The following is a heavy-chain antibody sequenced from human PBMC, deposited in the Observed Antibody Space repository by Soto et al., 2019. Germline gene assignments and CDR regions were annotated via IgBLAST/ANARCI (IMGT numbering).Heavy chain of an antibody. Sequence: QVQLQESGPGLVKPSQTLSLICTVSGDSMSTGGYYWTWIRQHPGKGLEWIGHIYTTVNTYYSPSLKSQVTMSIDKSSNRFSLNLSSVTAADTAVYYCSRGRGSTPLRDWGPGALVTVSS. J-gene: IGHJ4*02. CDR3: SRGRGSTPLRD. CDR1: GDSMSTGGYY. D-gene: IGHD6-13*01. V-gene: IGHV4-31*02. CDR2: IYTTVNT.